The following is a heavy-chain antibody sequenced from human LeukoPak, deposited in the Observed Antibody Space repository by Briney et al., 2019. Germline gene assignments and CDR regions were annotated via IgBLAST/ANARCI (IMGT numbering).Heavy chain of an antibody. CDR2: ISHSGGST. V-gene: IGHV3-23*01. CDR3: AKMSWPRLEY. CDR1: GFTFSTYG. Sequence: GGSLRLSCAASGFTFSTYGMSWVRQAPGKGLEWVSAISHSGGSTYYADSVRGRFTISRDNSKNTLYLQMNSLRAEDTAIYYCAKMSWPRLEYWGQGTLVTVSS. J-gene: IGHJ4*02.